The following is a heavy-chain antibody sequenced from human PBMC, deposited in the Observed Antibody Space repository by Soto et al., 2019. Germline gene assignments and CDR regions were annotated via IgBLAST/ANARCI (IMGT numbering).Heavy chain of an antibody. CDR3: ARVGGDDFGDSGGFDY. D-gene: IGHD4-17*01. J-gene: IGHJ4*02. V-gene: IGHV4-59*01. CDR1: GGSIRDYF. Sequence: PLETLSLTCTVSGGSIRDYFWTWIRQPPGKGLEWIGYIYYSGRTSYNPSLKSRVSISVDTSKNHFSLQLRSVTAADTAVYYCARVGGDDFGDSGGFDYWGQGTLVTVSS. CDR2: IYYSGRT.